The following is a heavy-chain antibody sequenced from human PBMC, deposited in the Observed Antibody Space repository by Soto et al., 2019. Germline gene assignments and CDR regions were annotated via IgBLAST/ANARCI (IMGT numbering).Heavy chain of an antibody. J-gene: IGHJ4*02. CDR1: GFTFGNYW. D-gene: IGHD1-1*01. V-gene: IGHV3-74*01. Sequence: EVQLVESGGGLVQPGGSLRLSCAASGFTFGNYWIHWVRQAPGKGLVWVSRISDYGRINYADSVKDRFIISRDDARSELYLQLNDLRVEDTATYYCARGGLEPFDHWGQGALVTVSS. CDR3: ARGGLEPFDH. CDR2: ISDYGRI.